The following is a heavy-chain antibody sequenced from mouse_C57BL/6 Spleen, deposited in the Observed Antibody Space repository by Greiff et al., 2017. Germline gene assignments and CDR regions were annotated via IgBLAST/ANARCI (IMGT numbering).Heavy chain of an antibody. V-gene: IGHV2-2*01. D-gene: IGHD2-4*01. CDR2: IWSGGST. J-gene: IGHJ4*01. CDR3: ARENYDYDAGDYYAMDY. CDR1: GFSLTSYG. Sequence: VQLQQSGPGLVQPSQSLSITCTVSGFSLTSYGVHWVRQSPGKGLEWLGVIWSGGSTDYNAAFISRLSISKDNAKSQVFFKMNSLQADDTAIYYCARENYDYDAGDYYAMDYWGQGTSVTVSS.